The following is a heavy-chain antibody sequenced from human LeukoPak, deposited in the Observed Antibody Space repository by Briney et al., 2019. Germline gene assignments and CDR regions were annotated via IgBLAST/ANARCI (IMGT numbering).Heavy chain of an antibody. CDR3: ARGDSGNDYAVDYYYMDV. Sequence: RTGGSLRLSCAAPGFTFSSYWMSWVRQAPGKGLEWVANIKQDGSEKYYVDSVKGRFTISRDNAKNSLYLQMNSLRAEDTAVYYYARGDSGNDYAVDYYYMDVWGKGTTVTVSS. J-gene: IGHJ6*03. CDR2: IKQDGSEK. D-gene: IGHD5-12*01. CDR1: GFTFSSYW. V-gene: IGHV3-7*01.